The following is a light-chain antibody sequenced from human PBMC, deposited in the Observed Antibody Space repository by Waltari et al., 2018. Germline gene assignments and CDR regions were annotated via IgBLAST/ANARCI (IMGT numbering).Light chain of an antibody. V-gene: IGLV1-44*01. CDR2: NSN. J-gene: IGLJ1*01. Sequence: QSVLTQPPSASGTPGQRVTISCYGSNSNIGSNTVNWYQQLPGTAPKFLIYNSNQRPSGVPDRCSGSKSGTSASLAISGLQSEDEADYDCAAWDDSLNGRYVFGTGTKVTVL. CDR3: AAWDDSLNGRYV. CDR1: NSNIGSNT.